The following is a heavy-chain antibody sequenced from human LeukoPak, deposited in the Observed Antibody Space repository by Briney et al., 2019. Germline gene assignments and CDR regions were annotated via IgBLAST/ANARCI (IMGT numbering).Heavy chain of an antibody. Sequence: ASVKVSCKASGYTFTSYAMHWVRQAPGQRLEWMGWINAGNGNTKYSQKFQGRVTITRDTSASTAYMELSSLRSEDTAVYYCARDDLPSYYDSSGYPLGYWGQGTLVTVSS. D-gene: IGHD3-22*01. CDR3: ARDDLPSYYDSSGYPLGY. J-gene: IGHJ4*02. CDR1: GYTFTSYA. V-gene: IGHV1-3*01. CDR2: INAGNGNT.